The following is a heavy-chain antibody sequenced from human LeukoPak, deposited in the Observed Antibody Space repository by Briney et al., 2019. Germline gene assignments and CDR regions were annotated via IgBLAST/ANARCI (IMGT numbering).Heavy chain of an antibody. CDR3: AKDSRGYCSEGACYSIDY. CDR2: MNPNSGNT. V-gene: IGHV1-8*01. D-gene: IGHD2-8*01. CDR1: GYTFTSYD. Sequence: ASVKVSCKASGYTFTSYDINWVRQATGQGLEWMGWMNPNSGNTGYAQKFQGRVTMTRNTSISTAYMELRSLTSDDTAVYFCAKDSRGYCSEGACYSIDYWGQGTLVTVAS. J-gene: IGHJ4*02.